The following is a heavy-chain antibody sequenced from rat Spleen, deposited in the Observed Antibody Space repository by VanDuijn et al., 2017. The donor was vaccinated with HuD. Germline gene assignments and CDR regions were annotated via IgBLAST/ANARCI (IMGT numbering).Heavy chain of an antibody. CDR1: GFTFSDYD. CDR2: ISYDGGDT. CDR3: ARRGIRGTWFAY. D-gene: IGHD4-3*01. Sequence: EVQLVESGGGLVQPGRSLKLSCAASGFTFSDYDMAWVRQAPTKGLEWVASISYDGGDTYYRDSVKGRFTISRDNAKTTLYLQMNSLRSEDPATYYCARRGIRGTWFAYWGQGTLVTVSS. J-gene: IGHJ3*01. V-gene: IGHV5-7*01.